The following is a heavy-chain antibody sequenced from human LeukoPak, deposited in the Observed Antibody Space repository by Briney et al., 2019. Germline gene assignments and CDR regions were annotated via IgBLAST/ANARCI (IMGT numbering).Heavy chain of an antibody. V-gene: IGHV3-48*04. Sequence: GGSLRLSCAASGFTFSSYSMNWVRQAPGKGLEWVSYISSSSSTIYYADSVKGRFTISRDNAKNSLYLQMNSLRAEDTAVYYCARADGGNPGEPFDYWGQGTLVTVSS. CDR1: GFTFSSYS. D-gene: IGHD4-23*01. J-gene: IGHJ4*02. CDR3: ARADGGNPGEPFDY. CDR2: ISSSSSTI.